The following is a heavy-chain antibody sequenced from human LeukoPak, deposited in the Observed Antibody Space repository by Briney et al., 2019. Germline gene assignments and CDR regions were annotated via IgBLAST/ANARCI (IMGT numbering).Heavy chain of an antibody. Sequence: ASVKVSCKASGYTFTSYGISWVRQAPGQGLEWMGWISAYNGNTNYAQKLQGRVTMTTDTSTSTAYMELRGLRSDDAAVYYCARDSKSYGVDYWGQGTLVTVSS. D-gene: IGHD4-17*01. CDR1: GYTFTSYG. CDR2: ISAYNGNT. CDR3: ARDSKSYGVDY. V-gene: IGHV1-18*01. J-gene: IGHJ4*02.